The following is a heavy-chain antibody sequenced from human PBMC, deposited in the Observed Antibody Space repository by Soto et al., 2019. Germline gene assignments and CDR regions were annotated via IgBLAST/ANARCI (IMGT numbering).Heavy chain of an antibody. D-gene: IGHD4-4*01. V-gene: IGHV4-61*08. CDR2: IYYTGST. J-gene: IGHJ5*02. CDR1: GGSVTSAGYY. Sequence: QVQLQESGPGLVKPSETLSHTCTVSGGSVTSAGYYWGWIRQPPGKGLEWIGHIYYTGSTSYNPSLESRVTLAVDTSSYQFSLNLSSVTAADTAVYFCARTLTTDRRWFDPWGQGTLVTVSS. CDR3: ARTLTTDRRWFDP.